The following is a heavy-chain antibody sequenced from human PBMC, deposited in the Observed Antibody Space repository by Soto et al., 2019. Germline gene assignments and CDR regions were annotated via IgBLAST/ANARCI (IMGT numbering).Heavy chain of an antibody. CDR2: IYNSGST. V-gene: IGHV4-31*03. CDR3: ARDPAP. J-gene: IGHJ5*02. CDR1: GGSISSGGYY. Sequence: QVQLQESGPGLVKASQTLSLTCTVSGGSISSGGYYWSWIRQHPGKGLEWIGYIYNSGSTYYNPTLQSXXTISADTSKNQFSLRLSSVTAADTAVYYCARDPAPWGQGTLVTVSS.